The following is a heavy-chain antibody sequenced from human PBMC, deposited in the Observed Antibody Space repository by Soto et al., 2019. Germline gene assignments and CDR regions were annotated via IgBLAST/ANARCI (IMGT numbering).Heavy chain of an antibody. CDR2: IWYDGSNK. D-gene: IGHD2-15*01. J-gene: IGHJ4*02. CDR3: ARWGCSGSNCNLNQRSFDL. V-gene: IGHV3-33*01. Sequence: GGSLRLSCAASGFIFNEYGMHWVRQAPGKGLEWVAVIWYDGSNKYYADSVKGRFTFSRDNSKNTMSLQMNSLRVEDTAIYYCARWGCSGSNCNLNQRSFDLWGQGTLVT. CDR1: GFIFNEYG.